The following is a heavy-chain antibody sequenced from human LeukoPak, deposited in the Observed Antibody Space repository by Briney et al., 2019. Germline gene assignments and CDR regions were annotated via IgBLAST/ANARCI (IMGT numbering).Heavy chain of an antibody. CDR3: ARTYCSGGSCYSSDY. V-gene: IGHV1-18*01. CDR2: ISPYNGNT. J-gene: IGHJ4*02. Sequence: GASVTVSCKASGYTFTSYGISWVRQAPGQGLEWMGWISPYNGNTNYAQKLQGRVTVTTDTSTSTAYMELRSLRSDDTAVYYCARTYCSGGSCYSSDYWGQGTLVTVSS. D-gene: IGHD2-15*01. CDR1: GYTFTSYG.